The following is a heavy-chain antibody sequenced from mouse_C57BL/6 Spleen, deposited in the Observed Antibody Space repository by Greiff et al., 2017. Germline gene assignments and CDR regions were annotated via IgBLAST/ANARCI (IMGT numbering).Heavy chain of an antibody. CDR2: IYPGSGST. CDR1: GYTFTSYW. CDR3: ARDYGSRGDWYAMDY. V-gene: IGHV1-55*01. Sequence: QVQLQQPGAELVKPGASVKMSCKASGYTFTSYWITWVKQRPGQGLEWIGDIYPGSGSTNYNEKFKSKATLTVDTSSSTAYMQLSSLTSEDSAVYYCARDYGSRGDWYAMDYWGQGTSVTVSS. J-gene: IGHJ4*01. D-gene: IGHD1-1*01.